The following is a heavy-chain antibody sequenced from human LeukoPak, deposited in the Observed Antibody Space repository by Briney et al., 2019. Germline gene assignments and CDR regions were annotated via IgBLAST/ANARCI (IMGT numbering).Heavy chain of an antibody. Sequence: ASVKVSCKASGYTFTSYYMHWVRQAPGQGPEWMGIINPSGGSTGYAQKFQGRVTMTRDMSTSIVYMELSSLRSEDTAVYYCARGGAYTYADYWGQGTLVTVSS. CDR2: INPSGGST. V-gene: IGHV1-46*01. CDR1: GYTFTSYY. D-gene: IGHD5-18*01. J-gene: IGHJ4*02. CDR3: ARGGAYTYADY.